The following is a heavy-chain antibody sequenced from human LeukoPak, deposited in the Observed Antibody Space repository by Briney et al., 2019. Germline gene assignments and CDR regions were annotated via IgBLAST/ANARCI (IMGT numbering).Heavy chain of an antibody. V-gene: IGHV3-21*06. Sequence: GGSLRLSCTASGFTFSSYSMNWVRQAPGKGLEWVSSISTSSSYIYYADSVKGRFTISRDNAKNSLFLQMNSLRAEDTAVYYCARGGDHPTFLFQYMDVWGKGTTVTVSS. CDR3: ARGGDHPTFLFQYMDV. J-gene: IGHJ6*03. CDR1: GFTFSSYS. D-gene: IGHD3-16*01. CDR2: ISTSSSYI.